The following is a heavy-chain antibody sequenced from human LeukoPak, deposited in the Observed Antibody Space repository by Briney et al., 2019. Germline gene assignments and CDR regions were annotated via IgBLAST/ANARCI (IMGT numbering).Heavy chain of an antibody. V-gene: IGHV1-8*01. CDR2: MNPNSGNT. Sequence: ASVKVSCKASGYTFTSYDINWVRQATGQGLEWMGWMNPNSGNTGYAQKFQGRVTMTRNTSISTAYMELSSLRSEDTAVYYCARAPPPSTIFGVVIHPKYNWFDPWGQGTLVTVSS. CDR1: GYTFTSYD. J-gene: IGHJ5*02. CDR3: ARAPPPSTIFGVVIHPKYNWFDP. D-gene: IGHD3-3*01.